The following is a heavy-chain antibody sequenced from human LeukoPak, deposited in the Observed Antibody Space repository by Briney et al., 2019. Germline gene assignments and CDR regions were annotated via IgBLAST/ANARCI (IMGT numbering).Heavy chain of an antibody. Sequence: GRSLRLSCAASGFSFSSYDMHWVRQAPGKGLEWVSSISSRSSYIYYADSVKGRFTISRDNAKNSLYLQMNSLRAEDTAVYYCARESYYDILTGPDPIDYWGQGTLVTVSS. CDR2: ISSRSSYI. CDR1: GFSFSSYD. CDR3: ARESYYDILTGPDPIDY. J-gene: IGHJ4*02. V-gene: IGHV3-21*01. D-gene: IGHD3-9*01.